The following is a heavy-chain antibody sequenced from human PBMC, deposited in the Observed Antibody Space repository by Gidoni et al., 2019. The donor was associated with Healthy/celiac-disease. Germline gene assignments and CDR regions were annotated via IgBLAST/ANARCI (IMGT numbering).Heavy chain of an antibody. CDR1: GGTFSSYA. Sequence: QVQLVQSGAEVKKPGSSVKVSCKASGGTFSSYAISWVRQAPGQGLEWMGGIIPIFGTANYAHKFQGRVTITADKSTSTAYIELSSLRSEDTAVYYCARDLQLSSSWYLRWFDPWGQGTLVTVSS. D-gene: IGHD6-13*01. J-gene: IGHJ5*02. CDR2: IIPIFGTA. CDR3: ARDLQLSSSWYLRWFDP. V-gene: IGHV1-69*06.